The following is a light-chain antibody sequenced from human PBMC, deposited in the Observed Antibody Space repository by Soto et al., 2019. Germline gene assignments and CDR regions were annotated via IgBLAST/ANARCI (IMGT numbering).Light chain of an antibody. CDR1: QSISSW. Sequence: DIQMTQSPSTLSASVGDRVTITCRASQSISSWLAWYQQKPGKAPKLLIYKASSSESGVPSRFSGSGARTAFTLTISSLQPDDFATYYCQQDNIYWTFGQGTKVEIK. J-gene: IGKJ1*01. CDR2: KAS. V-gene: IGKV1-5*03. CDR3: QQDNIYWT.